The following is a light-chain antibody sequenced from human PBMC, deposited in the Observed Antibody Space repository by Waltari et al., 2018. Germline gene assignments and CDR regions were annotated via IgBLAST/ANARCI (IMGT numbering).Light chain of an antibody. Sequence: QSALTQPRSVSGSPGQSVTISCTGTSRDVGGYNYVSWYQQHPGNVPKIMVYDVTKRPSGVPDRFSGSKSGYTASLTISGLQAEDEADYYCSSYAGNYTWMFGGGTKLTVL. CDR2: DVT. V-gene: IGLV2-11*01. CDR1: SRDVGGYNY. CDR3: SSYAGNYTWM. J-gene: IGLJ3*02.